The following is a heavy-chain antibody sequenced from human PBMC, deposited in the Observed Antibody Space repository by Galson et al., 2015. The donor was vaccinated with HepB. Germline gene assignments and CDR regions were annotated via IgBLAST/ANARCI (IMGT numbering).Heavy chain of an antibody. CDR2: ISGSGDRT. CDR3: ARSEVLSYAFDT. V-gene: IGHV3-23*01. Sequence: SLRLSCAASGFTFSSSGMHWVRQAPGKELEWVSAISGSGDRTDYADSVRGRFTISRDNFKNTLYLQMNSLRVGDTAVYFCARSEVLSYAFDTWGQGTVVTVSA. CDR1: GFTFSSSG. J-gene: IGHJ3*02. D-gene: IGHD2/OR15-2a*01.